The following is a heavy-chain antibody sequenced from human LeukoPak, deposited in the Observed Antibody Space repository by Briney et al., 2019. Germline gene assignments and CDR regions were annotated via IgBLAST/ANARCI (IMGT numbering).Heavy chain of an antibody. CDR1: GFTFSSYG. Sequence: GRSLRLSCAASGFTFSSYGMHWVRQAPGKGLEWVAVISYDGSNKYYADSVKGRFTISRDNSKNTLYLQMNSLRAEDTAVYYCATKHTIFGVVPPPSDPWGQGTLVTVSS. V-gene: IGHV3-30*03. D-gene: IGHD3-3*01. CDR3: ATKHTIFGVVPPPSDP. J-gene: IGHJ5*02. CDR2: ISYDGSNK.